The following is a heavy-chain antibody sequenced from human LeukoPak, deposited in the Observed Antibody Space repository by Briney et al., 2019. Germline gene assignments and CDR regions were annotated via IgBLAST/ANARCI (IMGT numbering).Heavy chain of an antibody. V-gene: IGHV1-46*01. CDR2: INPSGGST. CDR3: TRDGDYYDSSGSLDY. J-gene: IGHJ4*02. D-gene: IGHD3-22*01. CDR1: GYTFTSYY. Sequence: ASVKVSCKASGYTFTSYYVHWVRQAPGQGLEWMGIINPSGGSTSYAQKFQGRVTMTRDTSTSTVYMELSSLRSEDTAVYYCTRDGDYYDSSGSLDYWGQGTLVTVSS.